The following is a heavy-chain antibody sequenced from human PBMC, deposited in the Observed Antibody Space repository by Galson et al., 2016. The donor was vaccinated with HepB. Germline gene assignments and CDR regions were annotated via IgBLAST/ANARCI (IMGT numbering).Heavy chain of an antibody. Sequence: SLRLSCAASGFSISIYSMNWVRQAPGKGLEWVSAIRGSGTGTSYTDSVKGRFTISRDNSKNTLYLQMNSLRAEDAAVYYRAKISIVGYNCGWGCSFDLWGRGTMVTVSS. CDR1: GFSISIYS. J-gene: IGHJ3*01. V-gene: IGHV3-23*01. CDR3: AKISIVGYNCGWGCSFDL. D-gene: IGHD6-19*01. CDR2: IRGSGTGT.